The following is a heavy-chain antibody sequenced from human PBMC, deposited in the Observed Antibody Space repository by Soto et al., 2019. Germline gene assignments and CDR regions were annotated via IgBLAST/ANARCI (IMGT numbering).Heavy chain of an antibody. V-gene: IGHV2-5*02. D-gene: IGHD3-22*01. Sequence: QITLKESGPTLVKPTQTLTLTCTFSGFSLSSNKVGVGWIRQPPGKALEWLALIYWDDDKRYSPSLKSRLTITKDTSKNQVILRMTNMDPMDTATYCCAHRRFYDSVFDYWGQGTLVTVSS. CDR2: IYWDDDK. J-gene: IGHJ4*02. CDR1: GFSLSSNKVG. CDR3: AHRRFYDSVFDY.